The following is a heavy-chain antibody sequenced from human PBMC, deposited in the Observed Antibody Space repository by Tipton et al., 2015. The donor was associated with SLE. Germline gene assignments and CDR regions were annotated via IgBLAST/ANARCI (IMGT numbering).Heavy chain of an antibody. CDR3: ATYSGWFHT. D-gene: IGHD4-11*01. CDR1: GGSVNSGLYY. J-gene: IGHJ5*01. Sequence: TLSLTCTVSGGSVNSGLYYWSWVRRPAGEGLEWIGRIYSSGSPNYNPSLKSRVSISLDTSKNQFSLKLNSVTAADTAVYYCATYSGWFHTWGHGALVTFSS. CDR2: IYSSGSP. V-gene: IGHV4-61*02.